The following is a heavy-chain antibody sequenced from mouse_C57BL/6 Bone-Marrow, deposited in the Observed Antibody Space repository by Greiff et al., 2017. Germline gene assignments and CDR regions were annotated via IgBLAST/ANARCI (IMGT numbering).Heavy chain of an antibody. D-gene: IGHD2-3*01. CDR1: GYTFTDYY. Sequence: DVQLQESGPVLVKPGASVKMSCKASGYTFTDYYMNWVKQSHGKSLEWIGVINPYNGGTSYNQKFKGKATLTVDKSSSTAYMELNSLTSEDSAVYYCARDDGYYFAYWGQGTLVTVSA. CDR3: ARDDGYYFAY. J-gene: IGHJ3*01. V-gene: IGHV1-19*01. CDR2: INPYNGGT.